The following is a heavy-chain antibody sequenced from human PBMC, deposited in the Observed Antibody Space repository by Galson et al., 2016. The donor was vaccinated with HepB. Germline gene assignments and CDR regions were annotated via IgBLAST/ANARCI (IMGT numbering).Heavy chain of an antibody. V-gene: IGHV3-30*18. J-gene: IGHJ4*02. CDR2: MSKDGSKK. CDR1: GFTFSGHG. CDR3: AKDRYVRSDYYYGLDY. D-gene: IGHD3-22*01. Sequence: SLRLSCAASGFTFSGHGIHWVRQAPGKGLEWVAVMSKDGSKKYYADSVKGRFTISRDNPKNTLHLEMNSLRAEDTAIYYCAKDRYVRSDYYYGLDYWGQGILVIVSS.